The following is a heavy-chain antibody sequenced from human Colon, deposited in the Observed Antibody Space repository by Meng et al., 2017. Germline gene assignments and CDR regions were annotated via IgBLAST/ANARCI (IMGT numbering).Heavy chain of an antibody. Sequence: QGRLVQSGAEVKKPGASVKVSCKASGYTFTAYDISWVRQATGQGPEWLGWVTPKSGSTVYAPKFQGRVTMTRNTSISTAYLELTNLRSEDTAMYYCATIRGFLYGYSDDWGQGTLVTVSS. CDR1: GYTFTAYD. D-gene: IGHD3-10*01. CDR2: VTPKSGST. J-gene: IGHJ4*02. V-gene: IGHV1-8*02. CDR3: ATIRGFLYGYSDD.